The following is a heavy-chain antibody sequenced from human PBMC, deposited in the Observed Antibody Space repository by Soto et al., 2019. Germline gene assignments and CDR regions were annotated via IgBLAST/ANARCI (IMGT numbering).Heavy chain of an antibody. CDR3: ARTSGYSSSWGSLDDFDY. CDR2: IDPSDSYT. J-gene: IGHJ4*02. V-gene: IGHV5-10-1*01. Sequence: VESLKISCKGSGYTFTSYWICWCLQMAVEVLEWMGRIDPSDSYTNYSPSFQGHVTISADKSISTAYLQWSSLKASDTAMYYCARTSGYSSSWGSLDDFDYWGQGTLVTVSS. D-gene: IGHD6-13*01. CDR1: GYTFTSYW.